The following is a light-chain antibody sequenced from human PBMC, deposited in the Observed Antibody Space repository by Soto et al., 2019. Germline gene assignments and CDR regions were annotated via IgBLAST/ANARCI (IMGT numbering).Light chain of an antibody. Sequence: EIVLTQSPGTLSLSPGERATLSCRASQSVSSSYLAWYQQKPGQAPRLLIYGASSRATAIPDRFSGSGSGTDFTLNISRLEPEDFAVYYCQQYGSSPPWTFGQGTKVEIK. J-gene: IGKJ1*01. CDR3: QQYGSSPPWT. V-gene: IGKV3-20*01. CDR2: GAS. CDR1: QSVSSSY.